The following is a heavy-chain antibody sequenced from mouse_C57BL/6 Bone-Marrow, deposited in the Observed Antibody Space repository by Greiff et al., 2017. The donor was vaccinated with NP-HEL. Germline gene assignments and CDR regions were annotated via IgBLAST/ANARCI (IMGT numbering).Heavy chain of an antibody. V-gene: IGHV14-4*01. D-gene: IGHD1-1*02. CDR1: GFNIKDDY. CDR2: FDPENGDT. CDR3: TSYYGGY. Sequence: VQLQQSGAELVRPGASVKLSCTASGFNIKDDYMHWVKQRPEQGLEWIGWFDPENGDTEYASQFPGKATLTADTSSNTAYLQLSSLTSEDTAVYYCTSYYGGYWGQGTTLTVSS. J-gene: IGHJ2*01.